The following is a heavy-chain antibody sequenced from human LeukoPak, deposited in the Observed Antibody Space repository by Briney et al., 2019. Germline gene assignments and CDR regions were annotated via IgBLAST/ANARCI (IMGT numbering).Heavy chain of an antibody. CDR3: ARSTTVTTYYFDY. Sequence: GESLKISCKGSGYSFTRYWIGWVRQMPGKGLEWMGIIYPGDSDTRYSPSFQGQVTISADKSISTAYLQWSSLKASDTAMYYCARSTTVTTYYFDYWGQGTLVTVSS. CDR1: GYSFTRYW. V-gene: IGHV5-51*01. D-gene: IGHD4-17*01. CDR2: IYPGDSDT. J-gene: IGHJ4*02.